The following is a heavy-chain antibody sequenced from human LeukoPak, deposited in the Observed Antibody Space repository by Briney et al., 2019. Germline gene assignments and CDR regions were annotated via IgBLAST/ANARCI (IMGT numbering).Heavy chain of an antibody. Sequence: GGSLRLSCAASGFIVNSYAMSWVRQAPGKGLAWVSLIYSDGVTQYADSVKGRFTVSKDNSKNTLYLQMNSLRDEDTAVYFCARDRAEGKTWVEFDPWGQGTLVTVSS. V-gene: IGHV3-66*02. CDR2: IYSDGVT. CDR3: ARDRAEGKTWVEFDP. J-gene: IGHJ5*02. CDR1: GFIVNSYA.